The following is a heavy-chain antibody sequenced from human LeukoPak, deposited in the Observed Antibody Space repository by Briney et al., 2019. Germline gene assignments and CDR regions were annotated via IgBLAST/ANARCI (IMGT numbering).Heavy chain of an antibody. D-gene: IGHD1-26*01. CDR2: ISGSGGSI. CDR1: GFTFSSYA. J-gene: IGHJ4*02. CDR3: AKVRAEGSYNDY. V-gene: IGHV3-23*01. Sequence: GGSLRLSCAASGFTFSSYALSWVRQAPGKGLEWVSTISGSGGSIYYADSVKGRFTISRDNFKNTLYLRMNSLRAEDTAVYYCAKVRAEGSYNDYWGQGTLVTVSS.